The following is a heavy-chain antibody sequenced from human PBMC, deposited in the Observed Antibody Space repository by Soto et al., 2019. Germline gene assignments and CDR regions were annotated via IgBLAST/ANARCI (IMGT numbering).Heavy chain of an antibody. CDR1: GYSFTTYW. CDR2: IYPGDSDT. Sequence: GESLKISCKGSGYSFTTYWIGWVRQMPGKGLEWMGIIYPGDSDTRYSPSFQGQVTISADKSISTAYLQWSSLKASDTAMYYCARRMGGQQIEPRFGLDVWGQGTTVTVSS. D-gene: IGHD6-13*01. V-gene: IGHV5-51*01. J-gene: IGHJ6*02. CDR3: ARRMGGQQIEPRFGLDV.